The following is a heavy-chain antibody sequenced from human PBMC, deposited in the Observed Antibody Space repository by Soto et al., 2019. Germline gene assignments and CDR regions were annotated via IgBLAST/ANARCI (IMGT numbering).Heavy chain of an antibody. CDR3: AKKRSSWLMTDAFDI. Sequence: GGSLRLSCAASGFTFSSYGMHWVRQAPGKGLEWVAVISYDGSNKYYADSVKGRFTISRDNSKNTLYLQMNSLRAEDTAVYYCAKKRSSWLMTDAFDIWGQGTMVTVSS. CDR1: GFTFSSYG. V-gene: IGHV3-30*18. D-gene: IGHD6-13*01. J-gene: IGHJ3*02. CDR2: ISYDGSNK.